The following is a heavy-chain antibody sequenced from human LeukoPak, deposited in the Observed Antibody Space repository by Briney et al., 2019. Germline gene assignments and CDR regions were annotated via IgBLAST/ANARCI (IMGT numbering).Heavy chain of an antibody. CDR3: AKASYDFWSGYLQTPAITYYFDY. V-gene: IGHV3-23*01. CDR1: GFTFSSYA. CDR2: ISGSGGST. J-gene: IGHJ4*02. Sequence: GGSLRLSCAASGFTFSSYAMSWVRQAPGKGLEWVSAISGSGGSTYYADSVKGRFTISRDNSKSTLYLQMNSLRAEDTAVYYCAKASYDFWSGYLQTPAITYYFDYWGQGTLVTVSS. D-gene: IGHD3-3*01.